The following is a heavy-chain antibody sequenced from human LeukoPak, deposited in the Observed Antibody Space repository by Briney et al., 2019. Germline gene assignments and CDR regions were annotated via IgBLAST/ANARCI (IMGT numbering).Heavy chain of an antibody. Sequence: PGGSLRLSCAASGFTFSAYHMNWARQAPGKGLEWISFISSDSGTIYYADSVKGRFTISRNNAANSLSLQMNDLRDGDTAVYYCARRDPFDYWGQGTMVTVSS. CDR3: ARRDPFDY. CDR1: GFTFSAYH. J-gene: IGHJ4*02. CDR2: ISSDSGTI. V-gene: IGHV3-48*02.